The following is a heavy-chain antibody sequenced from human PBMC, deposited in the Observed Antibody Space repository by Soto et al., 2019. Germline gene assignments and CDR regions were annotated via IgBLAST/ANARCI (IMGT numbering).Heavy chain of an antibody. CDR2: IIPIFGTA. V-gene: IGHV1-69*01. CDR3: AREYCSSTSCSYYYYYGMDV. CDR1: GGTFSSYA. Sequence: QVQLVQSGAEVKKPGSSVKVSCKASGGTFSSYAISWVRQAPGQGLEWMGGIIPIFGTANYAQKFQGRVTITVDESTSTAYMELSSLRSEDTAVYYCAREYCSSTSCSYYYYYGMDVWGQGTTVTVSS. D-gene: IGHD2-2*01. J-gene: IGHJ6*02.